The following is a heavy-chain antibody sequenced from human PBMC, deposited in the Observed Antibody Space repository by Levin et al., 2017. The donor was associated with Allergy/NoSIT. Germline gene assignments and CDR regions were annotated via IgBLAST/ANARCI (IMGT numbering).Heavy chain of an antibody. CDR1: GFTFSAYA. CDR3: AKAIRRYCSSGVCYPLEY. J-gene: IGHJ4*02. CDR2: ITNTGNNA. V-gene: IGHV3-23*01. Sequence: GESLKISCAASGFTFSAYAMTWVRQTPEKGLEYVSVITNTGNNAVYAESVRGRFTMSRDNSKNILYLQMDSLRVEDTAVYYCAKAIRRYCSSGVCYPLEYWGQGTLVTVSS. D-gene: IGHD2-15*01.